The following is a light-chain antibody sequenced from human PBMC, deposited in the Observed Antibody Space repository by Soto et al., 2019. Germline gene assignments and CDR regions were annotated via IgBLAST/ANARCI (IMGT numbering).Light chain of an antibody. J-gene: IGKJ1*01. CDR2: HAS. CDR1: QIISNW. V-gene: IGKV1-5*01. Sequence: DIQMTQSPSTLSASVGDRVTITSRASQIISNWLAWYQQKPGRAPKLLIFHASSLQTGVPSRFRGSGFGTEFTLTISSLQPDDFATYYCLQYSSYWTFGQGTKVDIK. CDR3: LQYSSYWT.